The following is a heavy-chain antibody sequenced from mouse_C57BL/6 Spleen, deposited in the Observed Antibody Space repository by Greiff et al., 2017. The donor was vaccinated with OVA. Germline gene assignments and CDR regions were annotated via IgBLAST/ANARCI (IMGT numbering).Heavy chain of an antibody. CDR1: GFTFSSYT. Sequence: EVMLVESGGGLVKPGGSLKLSCAASGFTFSSYTMSWVRQTPEKRLEWVATISGGGGNTYYPDSVKGRFTISRDNAKNTLYLQMSSLRSEDTALYYCARHARNPDAMDYWGQGTSVTVSS. J-gene: IGHJ4*01. CDR2: ISGGGGNT. V-gene: IGHV5-9*01. D-gene: IGHD2-1*01. CDR3: ARHARNPDAMDY.